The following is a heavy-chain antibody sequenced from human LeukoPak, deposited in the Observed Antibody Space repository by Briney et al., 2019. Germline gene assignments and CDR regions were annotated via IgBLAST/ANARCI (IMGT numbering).Heavy chain of an antibody. Sequence: GSLRLSCAASGFTFSSYAMSWVRQAPGKGLEWVSAISGSGGSTYYADSVKGRFTISRDNSKNTLYLQMNSLRAEDTAVYYCAKGLGYLDAFDIWGQGTMVTVSS. CDR3: AKGLGYLDAFDI. CDR2: ISGSGGST. V-gene: IGHV3-23*01. CDR1: GFTFSSYA. J-gene: IGHJ3*02. D-gene: IGHD5-12*01.